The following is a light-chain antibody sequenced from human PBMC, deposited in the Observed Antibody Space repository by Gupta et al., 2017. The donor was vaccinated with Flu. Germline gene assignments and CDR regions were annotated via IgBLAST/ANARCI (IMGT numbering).Light chain of an antibody. V-gene: IGLV8-61*01. J-gene: IGLJ2*01. Sequence: QTVVTQEPSLSVSPGGTVTLTCGLSSGSVSSSFFPTWYQQTPGQSPRTLMFSTNIRSSGVPDRFSGSILGNRAALTITGAQADDESDYYCVLYMGGGISIFGGGTKLTVL. CDR3: VLYMGGGISI. CDR2: STN. CDR1: SGSVSSSFF.